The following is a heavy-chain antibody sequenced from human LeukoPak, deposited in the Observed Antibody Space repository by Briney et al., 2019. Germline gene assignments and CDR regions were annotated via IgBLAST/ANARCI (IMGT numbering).Heavy chain of an antibody. V-gene: IGHV4-59*12. CDR3: ARDEGVDSNY. CDR2: IYYSGST. D-gene: IGHD3-22*01. J-gene: IGHJ4*02. CDR1: GGSISSYY. Sequence: SETLSLTYTVSGGSISSYYWSWIRQPPGKGLEWIGYIYYSGSTNYNPSLKSRVTISVDTSKNQFSLKLSSVTAADTAVYYCARDEGVDSNYWGQGTLVTVSS.